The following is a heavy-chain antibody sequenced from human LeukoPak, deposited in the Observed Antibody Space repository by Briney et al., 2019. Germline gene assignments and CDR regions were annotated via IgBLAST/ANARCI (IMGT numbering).Heavy chain of an antibody. CDR3: ATAGPISGRHNYFDS. V-gene: IGHV4-61*01. J-gene: IGHJ4*02. D-gene: IGHD3-10*01. CDR2: IFYSGST. Sequence: SETLSLTCSVSGGSVSSNSYYWGWLRQPPGKGLEYIGYIFYSGSTNYNPSLKSRVTISVDTSKNQFSLKLTSVTAADTAVYYCATAGPISGRHNYFDSWGQGTLVTVSS. CDR1: GGSVSSNSYY.